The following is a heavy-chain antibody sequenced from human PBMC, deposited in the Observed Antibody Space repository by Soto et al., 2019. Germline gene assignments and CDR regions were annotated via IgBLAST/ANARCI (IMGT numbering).Heavy chain of an antibody. CDR3: AHLTYYYDSNGCGDAFDI. D-gene: IGHD3-22*01. V-gene: IGHV2-5*02. J-gene: IGHJ3*02. CDR2: IYWDDDK. Sequence: QITLKESGPTLVKPTQTLTLTCTFSGFSLSTSGVGVGWIRQPPGKALEWLALIYWDDDKRYSPSLKSRLTTTNDTSKNQVVLTMTNMDPVDTATYYCAHLTYYYDSNGCGDAFDIWGQGTMVTVSS. CDR1: GFSLSTSGVG.